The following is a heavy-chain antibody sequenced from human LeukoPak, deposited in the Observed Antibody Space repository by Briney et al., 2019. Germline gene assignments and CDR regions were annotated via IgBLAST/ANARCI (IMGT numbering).Heavy chain of an antibody. CDR1: RFTLNNYG. J-gene: IGHJ4*02. V-gene: IGHV3-30*02. CDR2: IRYDGSNK. Sequence: GGSLRLSCAASRFTLNNYGMHWVRQAPGKGLEWVAFIRYDGSNKYYADSVKGRFSISRDNSKNTLYLQMNSLRPEDTAVYYCAKLGEGGYSYDYLPYYFDYWGQGTLVTVSS. D-gene: IGHD5-18*01. CDR3: AKLGEGGYSYDYLPYYFDY.